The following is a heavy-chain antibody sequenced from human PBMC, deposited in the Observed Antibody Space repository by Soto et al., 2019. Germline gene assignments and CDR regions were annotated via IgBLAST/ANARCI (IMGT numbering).Heavy chain of an antibody. D-gene: IGHD3-22*01. CDR1: GYSFRNYW. Sequence: GESLKISCEGSGYSFRNYWIGWVCQVPARGLEWMGIIYPGDSDTIYYPSFQGHVIISADKSINTAYLQWSSLRASDTAIYYCARHDTTDYESSAYFYGDYWGQGTLVTVSS. CDR2: IYPGDSDT. J-gene: IGHJ4*02. CDR3: ARHDTTDYESSAYFYGDY. V-gene: IGHV5-51*01.